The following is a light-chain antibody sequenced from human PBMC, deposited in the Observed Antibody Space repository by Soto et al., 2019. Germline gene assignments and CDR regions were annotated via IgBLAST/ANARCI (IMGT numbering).Light chain of an antibody. CDR1: QSISSY. J-gene: IGKJ1*01. CDR2: ATT. CDR3: QQSYTTPRT. Sequence: DIQMTQSPSSLSASVGDRVTITCRASQSISSYLNWYQQKPGKAPNLLIYATTTLQSGVPSRFSGSGSGTEFTLTISSLQPEDFATYYCQQSYTTPRTFGQGTKVAIK. V-gene: IGKV1-39*01.